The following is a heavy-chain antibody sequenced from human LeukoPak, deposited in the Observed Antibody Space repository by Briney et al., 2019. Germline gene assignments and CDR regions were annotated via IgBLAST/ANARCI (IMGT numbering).Heavy chain of an antibody. CDR2: IYYSGST. D-gene: IGHD3-9*01. V-gene: IGHV4-59*12. CDR1: GGSISSYY. J-gene: IGHJ4*02. CDR3: ARVPLRYFDWLPTTRDY. Sequence: PSETLSLTCTVSGGSISSYYWSWIRQPPGKGLEWIGYIYYSGSTNYNPSLKSRVTISVDTSKNQFSLKLSSVTAADTAVYYCARVPLRYFDWLPTTRDYWGQGTLVTVSS.